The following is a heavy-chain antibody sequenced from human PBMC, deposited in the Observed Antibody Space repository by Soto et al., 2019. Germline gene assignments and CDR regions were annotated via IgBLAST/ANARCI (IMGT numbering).Heavy chain of an antibody. CDR3: ATWHEREHAYDV. V-gene: IGHV3-53*01. Sequence: DVQLVESGGGLMQPGESLRLSCAASGLTVSGKKYVAWVRQSPGKGLEWVSALYDVDGSFYADSVKGRFTTSSDSTKTTVYLQMNGLRPDDTAVYYCATWHEREHAYDVWGQGTTVTVSS. CDR2: LYDVDGS. J-gene: IGHJ3*01. CDR1: GLTVSGKKY. D-gene: IGHD1-1*01.